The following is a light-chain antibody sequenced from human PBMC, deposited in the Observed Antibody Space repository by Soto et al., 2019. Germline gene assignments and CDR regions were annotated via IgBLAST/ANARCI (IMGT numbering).Light chain of an antibody. J-gene: IGKJ1*01. Sequence: EIVLTQSPGTLSLSPGERATLSCRASQSVSNNYLAWYQQKPGQAPRLLIYGASNRATGIPARFSGSGSGTDFTLVISSLEPEDFAVYYCQHYGTSHQFGQGTKVDIK. CDR3: QHYGTSHQ. V-gene: IGKV3-20*01. CDR2: GAS. CDR1: QSVSNNY.